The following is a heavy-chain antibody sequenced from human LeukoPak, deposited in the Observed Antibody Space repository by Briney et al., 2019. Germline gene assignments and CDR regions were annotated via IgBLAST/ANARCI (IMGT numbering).Heavy chain of an antibody. CDR1: GFTFSSYG. CDR2: ISATGGST. V-gene: IGHV3-23*01. D-gene: IGHD6-19*01. CDR3: AKGGYSSGWRNYFDY. J-gene: IGHJ4*02. Sequence: GGSLRLACAASGFTFSSYGITWVRQAPGKGLEWVSTISATGGSTYYADSVKGRFTISRDNSKDTLYLQMNSLRAEDTAVYYCAKGGYSSGWRNYFDYWGQGTLVTVSS.